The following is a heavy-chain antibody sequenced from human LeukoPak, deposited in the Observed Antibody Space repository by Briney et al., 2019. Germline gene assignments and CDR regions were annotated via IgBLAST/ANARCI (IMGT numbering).Heavy chain of an antibody. J-gene: IGHJ5*02. V-gene: IGHV1-69*05. CDR1: GGTFSSYA. D-gene: IGHD3-22*01. CDR3: AGSGYYKGKYDWFDP. Sequence: SVKVSCKASGGTFSSYAISWVRQAPGQGLEWMGGIIPIFGTANYAQKFQGRVTITTDESTSTAYMELSSLRSEDTAVYYCAGSGYYKGKYDWFDPWGQGTLVTVSS. CDR2: IIPIFGTA.